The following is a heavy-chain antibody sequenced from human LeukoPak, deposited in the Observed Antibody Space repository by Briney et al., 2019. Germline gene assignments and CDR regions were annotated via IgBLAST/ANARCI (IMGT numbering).Heavy chain of an antibody. V-gene: IGHV3-74*01. J-gene: IGHJ5*02. CDR2: INSDGSST. D-gene: IGHD6-13*01. CDR1: GFTFSSYW. Sequence: GGSLRLSCAASGFTFSSYWMHWVRHAPGKGLVWVSRINSDGSSTSYADSVKGRFTISRDNAKNTLYLQMNSLRAEDTAVYYCATEYSSSWYNWFDPWGQGTLVTVSS. CDR3: ATEYSSSWYNWFDP.